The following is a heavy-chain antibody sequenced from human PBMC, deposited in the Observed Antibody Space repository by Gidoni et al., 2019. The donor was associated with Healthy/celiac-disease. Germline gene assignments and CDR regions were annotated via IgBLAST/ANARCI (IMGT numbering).Heavy chain of an antibody. CDR1: GFTFSIYG. CDR3: AVGGFGAARRGGWFDP. V-gene: IGHV3-33*01. Sequence: QVQLVESGGGVVQPGRSLRLSCAAAGFTFSIYGMHWVCQDPGKWLEWVSVIWYDGSNKYYADSVKGRFTISRDNSKNTLYLQMNSLRAEDTAVYYCAVGGFGAARRGGWFDPWGQGTLVTVSS. J-gene: IGHJ5*02. D-gene: IGHD6-6*01. CDR2: IWYDGSNK.